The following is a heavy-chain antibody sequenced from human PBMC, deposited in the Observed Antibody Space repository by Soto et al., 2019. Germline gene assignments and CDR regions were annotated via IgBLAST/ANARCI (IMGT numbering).Heavy chain of an antibody. CDR1: LNFSDYA. D-gene: IGHD4-17*01. J-gene: IGHJ5*02. CDR2: ISYDETHE. CDR3: EKHGPGWFDP. V-gene: IGHV3-30*04. Sequence: PXGSLRLSCAASLNFSDYAIHWFRQAPGKGLEWVAIISYDETHEYYGDSVKGRFSVSRDNSNNVLYLQMDNLGVEDTAVYYCEKHGPGWFDPWGQGTLVTVSS.